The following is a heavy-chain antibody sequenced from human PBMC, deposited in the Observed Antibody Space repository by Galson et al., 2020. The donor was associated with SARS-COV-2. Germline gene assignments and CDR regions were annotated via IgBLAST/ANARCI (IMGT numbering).Heavy chain of an antibody. CDR3: ARAETGYSSGWYRIFDY. V-gene: IGHV4-34*01. CDR1: GGSFSGYY. D-gene: IGHD6-19*01. J-gene: IGHJ4*02. CDR2: INHSGST. Sequence: SLTCAVYGGSFSGYYWSWIRQPPGKGLEWIGEINHSGSTNYNPSLKSRVTISVDTSKNQFSLKLSSVTAADTAVYYCARAETGYSSGWYRIFDYWGQGTLVTVSS.